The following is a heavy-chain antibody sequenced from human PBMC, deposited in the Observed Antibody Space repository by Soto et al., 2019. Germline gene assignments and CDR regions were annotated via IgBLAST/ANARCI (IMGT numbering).Heavy chain of an antibody. CDR1: GFTFSSNW. Sequence: TGGSLRLTFAASGFTFSSNWMSWVRQAPGPGLGWVANIDEDGSEKYYVYSVKGRFTIYRENANKTLYLQMNSLRAEDTAVYYCARQLRFPDTGFHXWGQGTLVTVSX. D-gene: IGHD3-3*01. CDR3: ARQLRFPDTGFHX. J-gene: IGHJ4*02. V-gene: IGHV3-7*01. CDR2: IDEDGSEK.